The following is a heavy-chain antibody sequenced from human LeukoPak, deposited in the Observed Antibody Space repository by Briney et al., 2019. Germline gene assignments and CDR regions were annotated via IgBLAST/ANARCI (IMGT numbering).Heavy chain of an antibody. V-gene: IGHV3-23*01. CDR3: AKRSSLNYFDS. D-gene: IGHD3-16*01. Sequence: PGGSLRVSCAASGFTFSNFGMSWVRQAPGNGLEWVSAISAGGGTYYADTVKGRFTISRDNSKDTLYLQMSSRRAEDTAVYYCAKRSSLNYFDSWGQGTLVTVSS. CDR1: GFTFSNFG. CDR2: ISAGGGT. J-gene: IGHJ4*02.